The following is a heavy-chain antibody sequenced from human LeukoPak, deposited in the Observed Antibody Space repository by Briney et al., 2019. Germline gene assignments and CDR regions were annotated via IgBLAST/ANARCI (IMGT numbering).Heavy chain of an antibody. D-gene: IGHD3-3*01. CDR2: ISSSSSYI. Sequence: PGGSLRLSCAASGFTFSSYSMNWVRQAPGKGLEWVSSISSSSSYIYYADSVKGRFTISRDNAKNSLYLQMNSLRAEDTAVYYCARVPGPYITIFGVVGAFDIWGQGTMVTVSS. CDR3: ARVPGPYITIFGVVGAFDI. CDR1: GFTFSSYS. J-gene: IGHJ3*02. V-gene: IGHV3-21*01.